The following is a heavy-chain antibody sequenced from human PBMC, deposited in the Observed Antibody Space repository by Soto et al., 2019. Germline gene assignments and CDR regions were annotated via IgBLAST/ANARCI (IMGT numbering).Heavy chain of an antibody. CDR2: INHSGST. D-gene: IGHD3-16*01. V-gene: IGHV4-34*01. CDR3: ARGPRYDYIWGSYPRRDAFDI. J-gene: IGHJ3*02. CDR1: GGSFSGYY. Sequence: PSETLSLTCAVYGGSFSGYYWSWIRQPPGKGLEWIGEINHSGSTNYNPSLKSRVTISVDTSKNQFSLKLSSVTAADTAVYYCARGPRYDYIWGSYPRRDAFDIWGQGTMVTVSS.